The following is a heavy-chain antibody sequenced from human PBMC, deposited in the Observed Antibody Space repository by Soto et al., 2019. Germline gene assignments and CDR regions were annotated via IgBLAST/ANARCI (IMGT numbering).Heavy chain of an antibody. J-gene: IGHJ4*02. D-gene: IGHD3-10*01. CDR3: ARDFSYGSASD. CDR1: GFIFSSHG. V-gene: IGHV3-33*01. CDR2: IWSDGSKQ. Sequence: QVQLVESGGGVVQPGRSLRLSCVASGFIFSSHGFHWVRQAPGKGLDWVADIWSDGSKQFYAEAVKGRFTISRDDSKNTLYLQMNRLRVEDTATYYCARDFSYGSASDWGQGTLVTVSS.